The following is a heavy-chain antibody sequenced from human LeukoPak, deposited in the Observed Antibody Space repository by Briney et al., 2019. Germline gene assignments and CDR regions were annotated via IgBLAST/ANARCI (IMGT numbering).Heavy chain of an antibody. J-gene: IGHJ3*02. CDR1: GGSISSYY. V-gene: IGHV4-59*01. CDR2: IYYSGST. Sequence: PSETLSLTCTVSGGSISSYYWSWIRQPPGKGLEGIGYIYYSGSTNYNPSLKSRVTISVDTSKNQFSLKLSSVTAADTAAYYCARADYYDSSGYLDAFDIWGQGTMVTVSS. CDR3: ARADYYDSSGYLDAFDI. D-gene: IGHD3-22*01.